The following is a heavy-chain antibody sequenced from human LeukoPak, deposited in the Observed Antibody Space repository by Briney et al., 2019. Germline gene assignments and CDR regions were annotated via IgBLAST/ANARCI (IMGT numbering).Heavy chain of an antibody. V-gene: IGHV1-8*01. CDR3: ARGNRLYSSSRSSLPFDI. CDR2: TNPISGYT. Sequence: ASVKVSCKASGYIFTDYDINWVRQATGQRLEWMGWTNPISGYTGSAQKFQGRVTMTRDTSISTAYLELSSLRSDDTAVYYCARGNRLYSSSRSSLPFDIWGQGTMVTVSS. J-gene: IGHJ3*02. D-gene: IGHD6-13*01. CDR1: GYIFTDYD.